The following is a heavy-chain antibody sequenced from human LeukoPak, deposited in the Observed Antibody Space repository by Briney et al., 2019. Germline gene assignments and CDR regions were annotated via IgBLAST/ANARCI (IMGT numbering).Heavy chain of an antibody. CDR3: TTDFSHFDFSSGYYSY. D-gene: IGHD3-3*01. J-gene: IGHJ4*02. Sequence: GGSLRLSCAASGFDFGAYEMNWVRQAPGKGLEWVGRIKANIDGGATDLAPPVKGRFTISRDDLTRTLYLQMNSLKTEDTGVYYCTTDFSHFDFSSGYYSYWGQGSLVIVSS. CDR2: IKANIDGGAT. CDR1: GFDFGAYE. V-gene: IGHV3-15*01.